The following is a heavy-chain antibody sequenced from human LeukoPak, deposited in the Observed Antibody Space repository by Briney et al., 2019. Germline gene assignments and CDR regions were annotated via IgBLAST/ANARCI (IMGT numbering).Heavy chain of an antibody. CDR1: GFTVSNNY. CDR2: IYSNGNT. D-gene: IGHD3-10*01. J-gene: IGHJ3*02. Sequence: GGSLRLSCAASGFTVSNNYMSWVRQAPGKGLEWVSVIYSNGNTYYADSVKGRFAISRDYSRNTVYLQMNSLRAEDTAVYYCGRESGFGELFPYAFDIWGQGTVVTVSS. CDR3: GRESGFGELFPYAFDI. V-gene: IGHV3-53*01.